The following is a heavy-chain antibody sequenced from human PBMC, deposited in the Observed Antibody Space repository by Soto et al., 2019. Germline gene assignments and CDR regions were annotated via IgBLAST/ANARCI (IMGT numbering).Heavy chain of an antibody. D-gene: IGHD6-19*01. Sequence: EVLLLGSGGGLVQPGGSLRLSCSASGFNFGSNSMAWVLQAPGKGLEYVASISDTSHRIFHADPLKGRFTISRDNSRNRLYLEMKSLRAEDTALYYCVILADGKFDLWGQGTLVIVSS. CDR2: ISDTSHRI. CDR1: GFNFGSNS. V-gene: IGHV3-23*01. J-gene: IGHJ5*02. CDR3: VILADGKFDL.